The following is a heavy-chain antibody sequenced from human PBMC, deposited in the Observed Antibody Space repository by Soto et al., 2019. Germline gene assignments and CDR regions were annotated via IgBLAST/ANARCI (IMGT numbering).Heavy chain of an antibody. D-gene: IGHD3-10*01. CDR2: LYTEGTT. J-gene: IGHJ6*02. Sequence: GGSLRLSCVASGLTVSHNYMAWVRQAPEMGLEWVSILYTEGTTYYTDSVKGRFTISRDSSKNTLFLQMDSLRAEDTAVYYCVRPRPSGENYGMDVWGQGTTVTVSS. CDR3: VRPRPSGENYGMDV. CDR1: GLTVSHNY. V-gene: IGHV3-53*01.